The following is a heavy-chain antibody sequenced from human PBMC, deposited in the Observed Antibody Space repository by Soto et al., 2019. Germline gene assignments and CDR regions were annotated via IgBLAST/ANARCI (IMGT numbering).Heavy chain of an antibody. CDR3: ARQPGYYDILTGYSTYYFDY. CDR2: IYYRGNT. Sequence: SETLSLTCTVSGGSISSYYWNWIRQPPGKGLEWIGYIYYRGNTNYNPSLKSRVAISVDTSKNQFSLKLSSVTAADTAVYYCARQPGYYDILTGYSTYYFDYWGQGTPVTVSS. J-gene: IGHJ4*02. D-gene: IGHD3-9*01. CDR1: GGSISSYY. V-gene: IGHV4-59*08.